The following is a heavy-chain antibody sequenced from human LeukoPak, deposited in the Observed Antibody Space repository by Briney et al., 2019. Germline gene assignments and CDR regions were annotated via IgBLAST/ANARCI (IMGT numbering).Heavy chain of an antibody. Sequence: GGSLRLSCAVSGFPFSTFWMSWVRQARGKGLEWVANINQDGSEKYYVESVRGRFTISRDNAKNSLYLQMNSLSPEDTAMYYCTGETYYFDHWGQGALVTVSS. CDR3: TGETYYFDH. J-gene: IGHJ4*02. V-gene: IGHV3-7*04. CDR2: INQDGSEK. CDR1: GFPFSTFW.